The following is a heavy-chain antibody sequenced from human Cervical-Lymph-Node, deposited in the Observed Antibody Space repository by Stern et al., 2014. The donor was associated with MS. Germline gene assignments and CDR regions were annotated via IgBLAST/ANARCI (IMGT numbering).Heavy chain of an antibody. CDR2: ILAGGST. CDR3: ARSGYSNNWDDAFDI. Sequence: QVQLQESGPGLVKPSETLSLTCTVSGVSVSDHYWSWIRQPPGKGLEWIANILAGGSTNYKPSLKSRATISVHPSKNQFSLTLTSVTAADTAVYYCARSGYSNNWDDAFDIWGQGTMVIVAS. V-gene: IGHV4-4*08. J-gene: IGHJ3*02. CDR1: GVSVSDHY. D-gene: IGHD5-12*01.